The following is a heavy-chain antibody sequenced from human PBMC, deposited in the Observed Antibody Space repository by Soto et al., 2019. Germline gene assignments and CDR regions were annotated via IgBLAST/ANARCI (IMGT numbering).Heavy chain of an antibody. CDR3: ARGEIAFLWAYGMEV. CDR1: GFTFSSYA. D-gene: IGHD3-3*02. Sequence: QVQLVESGGGVVQPGRSLRLSCAASGFTFSSYAMHWVRQAPGKGLEWVAVISYDGSNKYYADSVKGRFTISRDNSKNTLYLQMISLRAVDTAVYFCARGEIAFLWAYGMEVWGQGTKVTVSS. CDR2: ISYDGSNK. J-gene: IGHJ6*02. V-gene: IGHV3-30-3*01.